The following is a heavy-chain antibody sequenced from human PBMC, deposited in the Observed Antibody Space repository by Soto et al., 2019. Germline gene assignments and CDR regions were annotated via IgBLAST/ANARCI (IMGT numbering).Heavy chain of an antibody. J-gene: IGHJ4*02. V-gene: IGHV3-30*18. CDR2: ISYDGRNK. Sequence: GGSLRLSCAASGLTFSSYGMHWVRQAPGRGLEWVVGISYDGRNKYYVDSVKGRFTISRDNSKNTLDLQMNSLRVEDTAVFYCAQDTYYHDTSGYAYFDYWGQGTLVTVSS. CDR3: AQDTYYHDTSGYAYFDY. D-gene: IGHD3-22*01. CDR1: GLTFSSYG.